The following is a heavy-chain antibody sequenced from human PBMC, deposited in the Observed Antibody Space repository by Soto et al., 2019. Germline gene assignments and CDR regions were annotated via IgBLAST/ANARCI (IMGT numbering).Heavy chain of an antibody. D-gene: IGHD4-17*01. Sequence: PSETLSLTCTVSGGSISSSSYYWGWIRQPPGKGLEWIGSIYYSGSTYYNPSLKSRVTISVDTSKNQFSLKLSSVTAADTAVYYCARQNQTTVVTEYWGRGTLGTFSS. CDR3: ARQNQTTVVTEY. CDR1: GGSISSSSYY. V-gene: IGHV4-39*01. CDR2: IYYSGST. J-gene: IGHJ4*02.